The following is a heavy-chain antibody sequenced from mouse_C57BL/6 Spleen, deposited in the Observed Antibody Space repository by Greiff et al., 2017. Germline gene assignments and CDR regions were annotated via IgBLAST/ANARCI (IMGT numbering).Heavy chain of an antibody. D-gene: IGHD2-4*01. V-gene: IGHV1-4*01. CDR1: GYTFTSYT. CDR2: INPSSGYT. CDR3: ARSRDDYDGGAMDY. J-gene: IGHJ4*01. Sequence: VKLMESGAELARPGASVKMSCKASGYTFTSYTMHWVKQRPGQGLKWIGYINPSSGYTKYNQKFKDKATLTADKSSSTAYMQLSSLTSEDSAVYYCARSRDDYDGGAMDYWGQGTSVTVSS.